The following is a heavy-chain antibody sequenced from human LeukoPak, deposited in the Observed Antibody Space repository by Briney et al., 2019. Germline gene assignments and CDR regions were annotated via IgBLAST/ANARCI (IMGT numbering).Heavy chain of an antibody. D-gene: IGHD5-12*01. J-gene: IGHJ6*03. CDR2: IYHSGRT. V-gene: IGHV4-4*02. CDR3: TRDQRSGYSGYDYYYYYYMDV. Sequence: PSETLSLTCAVSGGSITSRNWWSWIRQPPGKGLQWIGEIYHSGRTNYNPSLKSRVTISVDKSRNQFSLKLSSVTAADTAVYYCTRDQRSGYSGYDYYYYYYMDVWGKGTTVTVSS. CDR1: GGSITSRNW.